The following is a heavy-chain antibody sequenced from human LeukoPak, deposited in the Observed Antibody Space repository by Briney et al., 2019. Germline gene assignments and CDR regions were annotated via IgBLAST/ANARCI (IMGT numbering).Heavy chain of an antibody. D-gene: IGHD4-11*01. CDR3: ARDRDYSNTERGFDY. CDR2: INPNSGET. V-gene: IGHV1-2*02. Sequence: ASVTVSCKPSGYTFTDYYIHWVRQAPGQGREWMGWINPNSGETNSAQKFQGRVTMTGDTSISTAYMELRRVTSDDTAVYYCARDRDYSNTERGFDYWGQGTLVTVSS. CDR1: GYTFTDYY. J-gene: IGHJ4*02.